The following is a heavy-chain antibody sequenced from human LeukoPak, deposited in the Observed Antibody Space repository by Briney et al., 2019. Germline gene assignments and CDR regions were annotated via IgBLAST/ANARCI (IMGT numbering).Heavy chain of an antibody. V-gene: IGHV4-30-4*01. J-gene: IGHJ4*02. D-gene: IGHD6-19*01. CDR2: IYYSGST. CDR1: GFSISSGNYY. CDR3: ARDSSGWSRGDYFDY. Sequence: SETLSLTCSVSGFSISSGNYYWRWLRQPPGKGVECIGYIYYSGSTYYNPSLKSRVTISVDTSKNQFSLKLSSVTAADTAVYYCARDSSGWSRGDYFDYWGQGTLVTVSS.